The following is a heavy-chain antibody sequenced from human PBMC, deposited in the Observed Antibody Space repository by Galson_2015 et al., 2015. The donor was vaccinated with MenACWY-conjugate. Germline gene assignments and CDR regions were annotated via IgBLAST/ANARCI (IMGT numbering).Heavy chain of an antibody. J-gene: IGHJ5*02. CDR3: ATLGVVNTPNYFDP. CDR1: GFTFSSYS. V-gene: IGHV3-48*02. CDR2: ISSGSGTI. D-gene: IGHD3-3*01. Sequence: SLRLSCAASGFTFSSYSMNWVRQAPGKGLEWVSYISSGSGTIYYADSVKGRFTISRDNAKNSLYLQMNSLRDEDTAVYYCATLGVVNTPNYFDPWGQGTLVTVSS.